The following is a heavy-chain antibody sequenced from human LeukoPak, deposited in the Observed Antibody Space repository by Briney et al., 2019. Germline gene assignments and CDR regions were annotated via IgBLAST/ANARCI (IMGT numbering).Heavy chain of an antibody. CDR2: ISAYNGNT. V-gene: IGHV1-18*01. CDR3: ARFTIFGVGKYYFDY. CDR1: GYTFTSYG. D-gene: IGHD3-3*01. J-gene: IGHJ4*02. Sequence: GASVKVSCKASGYTFTSYGISWVRQAPGQGLEWMGWISAYNGNTNYAQKLQGRVTMTRDTSISTAYMELSRLRSDDTAVYYCARFTIFGVGKYYFDYWGQGTLVTVSS.